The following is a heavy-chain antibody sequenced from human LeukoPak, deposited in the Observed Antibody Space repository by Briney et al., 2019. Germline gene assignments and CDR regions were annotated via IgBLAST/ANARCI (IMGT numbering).Heavy chain of an antibody. Sequence: SETLSLTCTVSGGSISSSSYYWGWIRQPPGKGLEWIGSIYYSGSTYYNPSLKSRVTISVDTSKNQFSLKLSSVTAADTAVYYCARGSGYGLDYWGQGTLVTVSS. V-gene: IGHV4-39*07. J-gene: IGHJ4*02. CDR3: ARGSGYGLDY. CDR1: GGSISSSSYY. D-gene: IGHD6-25*01. CDR2: IYYSGST.